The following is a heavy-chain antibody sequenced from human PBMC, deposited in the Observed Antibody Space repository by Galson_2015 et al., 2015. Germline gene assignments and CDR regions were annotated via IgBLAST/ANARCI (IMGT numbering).Heavy chain of an antibody. D-gene: IGHD2-2*01. J-gene: IGHJ4*02. CDR2: ISAYNGNT. V-gene: IGHV1-18*01. CDR3: ARDEDIVVVPAANTFDY. CDR1: GYTFTSYG. Sequence: SVKVSCKASGYTFTSYGISWVRQAPGQGLEWMGWISAYNGNTNYAQKLQGRVTMTTDTSTSTAYMELRSLRSDDTAVYYCARDEDIVVVPAANTFDYWGQGTLVTVSS.